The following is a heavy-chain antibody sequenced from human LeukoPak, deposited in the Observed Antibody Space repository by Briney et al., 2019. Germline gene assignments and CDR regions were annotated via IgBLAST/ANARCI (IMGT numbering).Heavy chain of an antibody. CDR1: GFTFSTYW. J-gene: IGHJ4*02. D-gene: IGHD6-19*01. CDR2: IKQDGSEK. Sequence: GGSLRLSCAASGFTFSTYWMSWVRQAPGKGLEWVANIKQDGSEKYYVDSVKGRFTISRDSARSSLYLQMNSLRAEDTAVYYCAREAGTSDYWGQGTLVTVSS. V-gene: IGHV3-7*01. CDR3: AREAGTSDY.